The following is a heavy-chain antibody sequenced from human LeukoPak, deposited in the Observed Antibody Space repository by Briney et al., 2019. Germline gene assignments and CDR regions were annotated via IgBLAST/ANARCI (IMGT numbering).Heavy chain of an antibody. V-gene: IGHV3-11*01. CDR1: GFTFSDYY. Sequence: PGGSLRLSCAASGFTFSDYYMSWIRQAPGKGLEWVSYISSSGSTIYYADSVKGRFTISRDNAKNSLYLQMNSLRAEDTAVYYCARVLNCSSTSCYWTFDPWGQGTLVTVSS. CDR2: ISSSGSTI. CDR3: ARVLNCSSTSCYWTFDP. D-gene: IGHD2-2*01. J-gene: IGHJ5*02.